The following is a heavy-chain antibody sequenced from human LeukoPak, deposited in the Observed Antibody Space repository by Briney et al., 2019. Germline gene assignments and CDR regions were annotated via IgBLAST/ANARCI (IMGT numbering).Heavy chain of an antibody. J-gene: IGHJ5*02. V-gene: IGHV3-30*19. CDR3: ARDHLAAAGTLGWFDP. CDR1: EFTFGNYA. Sequence: PGGSLRLSCEGFEFTFGNYAMHWLRQAPGKGLEWVAFISYDGSNKYYADSVKGRFTISRDNSKNTLYLQMNSLRAEDTAVYYCARDHLAAAGTLGWFDPWGQGTLVTVSS. D-gene: IGHD6-13*01. CDR2: ISYDGSNK.